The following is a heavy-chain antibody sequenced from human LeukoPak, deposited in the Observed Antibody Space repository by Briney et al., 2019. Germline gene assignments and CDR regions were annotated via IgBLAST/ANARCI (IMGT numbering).Heavy chain of an antibody. D-gene: IGHD4-23*01. CDR2: IYYSGST. CDR3: AREVDGGKVDY. CDR1: GGSISSGSYY. J-gene: IGHJ4*02. Sequence: PSQTLSLTCTVSGGSISSGSYYWSWIRQPPGKGLEWIGYIYYSGSTNYDPSLKSRVTISVDTSKNQFSLKLSSVTAADTAVYYCAREVDGGKVDYWGQGTLVTVSS. V-gene: IGHV4-61*01.